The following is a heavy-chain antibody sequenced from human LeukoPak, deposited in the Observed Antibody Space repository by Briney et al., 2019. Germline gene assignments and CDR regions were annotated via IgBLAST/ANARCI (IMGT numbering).Heavy chain of an antibody. CDR2: INWSGSST. V-gene: IGHV3-20*04. CDR1: GFTFSSYG. D-gene: IGHD1-1*01. J-gene: IGHJ4*02. CDR3: ARVGAGTGD. Sequence: PGGSLRLSCAASGFTFSSYGMSWVRQAPGKGLEWVSGINWSGSSTGYADSVKGRFTISRDNAKNSLYLQMNSLRAEDTALYYCARVGAGTGDWGQGTLVTVSS.